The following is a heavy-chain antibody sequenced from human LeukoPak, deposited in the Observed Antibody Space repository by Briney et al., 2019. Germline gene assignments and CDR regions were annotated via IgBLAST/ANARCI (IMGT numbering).Heavy chain of an antibody. CDR2: IIPIFGTA. Sequence: SVKVSCKASGGTFSSYAISWVRQAPGQGLEWMGGIIPIFGTANYAQKFQGRVTITADESTSTAYMELSSLRSEDTAVYYCATGNYYDFWSGYRYFDYWGQGTLVTVPS. CDR3: ATGNYYDFWSGYRYFDY. V-gene: IGHV1-69*13. D-gene: IGHD3-3*01. J-gene: IGHJ4*02. CDR1: GGTFSSYA.